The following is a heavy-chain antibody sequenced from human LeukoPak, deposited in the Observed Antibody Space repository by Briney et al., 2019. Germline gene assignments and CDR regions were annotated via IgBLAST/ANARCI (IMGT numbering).Heavy chain of an antibody. V-gene: IGHV4-59*08. D-gene: IGHD1-26*01. J-gene: IGHJ4*02. Sequence: PSETLSLTCTVSGVSISSYYWSWLRQPPGKGLVLFGYIFYSGNTIYNPSLKSRVTISVDTSKNHFSLRLRSVTAADTAVYYCARLAAISGSDYPDDWGQGTLVTVSS. CDR2: IFYSGNT. CDR1: GVSISSYY. CDR3: ARLAAISGSDYPDD.